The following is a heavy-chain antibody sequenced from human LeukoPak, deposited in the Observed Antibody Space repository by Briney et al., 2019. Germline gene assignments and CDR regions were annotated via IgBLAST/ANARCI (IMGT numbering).Heavy chain of an antibody. CDR2: NYYSGST. CDR3: ARGKEVITMLRGLKPGYYFDY. CDR1: GGPISSYY. V-gene: IGHV4-59*01. Sequence: PSETLSLTCTVSGGPISSYYWSWIRQPPGKGLEWIGYNYYSGSTNYNPSLKSRVTISVDTSKNQFSLKPSSVTAADTAVYYCARGKEVITMLRGLKPGYYFDYWGQGTLVTVSS. J-gene: IGHJ4*02. D-gene: IGHD3-10*01.